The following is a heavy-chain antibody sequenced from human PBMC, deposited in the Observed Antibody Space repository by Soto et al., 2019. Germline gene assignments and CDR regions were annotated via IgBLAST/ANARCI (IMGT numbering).Heavy chain of an antibody. CDR2: IIPIFGTA. CDR3: ARPGGSYIVATIGDAFDI. Sequence: SVKVSCKASGCTFSSYAISWVRQAPGQGLEWMGGIIPIFGTANYAQKFQGRVTITADESTSTAYMELSSLRSEDTAVYYCARPGGSYIVATIGDAFDIWGQGTMVTVS. V-gene: IGHV1-69*13. D-gene: IGHD5-12*01. J-gene: IGHJ3*02. CDR1: GCTFSSYA.